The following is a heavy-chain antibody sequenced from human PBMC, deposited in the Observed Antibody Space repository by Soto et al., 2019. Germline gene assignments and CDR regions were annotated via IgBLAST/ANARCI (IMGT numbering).Heavy chain of an antibody. CDR3: ARGRGGAFDF. V-gene: IGHV3-74*01. D-gene: IGHD3-16*01. CDR2: INLDGSIT. CDR1: GFTFSGYW. J-gene: IGHJ4*02. Sequence: EVQLVESGGGLVQPGGSLRLSCAASGFTFSGYWMHRVRQAPGKGLVWVSHINLDGSITAYADSVKGRFTTSRDNAKNTLYLQMNTLRAEDTAVYYCARGRGGAFDFWGQGTLVTVSS.